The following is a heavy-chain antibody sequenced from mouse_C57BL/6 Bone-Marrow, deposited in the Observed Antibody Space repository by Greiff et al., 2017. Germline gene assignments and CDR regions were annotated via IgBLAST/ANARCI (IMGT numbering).Heavy chain of an antibody. CDR1: GYTFTSYW. V-gene: IGHV1-69*01. CDR2: IDPSDSYT. J-gene: IGHJ3*01. CDR3: ARDLICPFAY. Sequence: QVQLQQPGAELVMPGASVKLSCKASGYTFTSYWMHWVKQRPGQGLEWIGEIDPSDSYTNYNQKFKGKSTLTVDKSSSTAYMQLSSLTSEDSAVYYCARDLICPFAYWGQGTLVTVSA.